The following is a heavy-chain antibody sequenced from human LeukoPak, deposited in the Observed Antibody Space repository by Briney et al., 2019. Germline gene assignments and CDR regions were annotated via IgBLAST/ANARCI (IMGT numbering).Heavy chain of an antibody. CDR2: INPNSGGT. Sequence: ASVKVSCKASGYTFTGYYIHWVRQAPGQGLEWMGWINPNSGGTNYAQKFQGRVTMTRDTSISTAYMELSRLRSDDTAVYYCATNMAYCGGDCYPYDAFDVWGQGRMVTVSS. D-gene: IGHD2-21*02. V-gene: IGHV1-2*02. J-gene: IGHJ3*01. CDR3: ATNMAYCGGDCYPYDAFDV. CDR1: GYTFTGYY.